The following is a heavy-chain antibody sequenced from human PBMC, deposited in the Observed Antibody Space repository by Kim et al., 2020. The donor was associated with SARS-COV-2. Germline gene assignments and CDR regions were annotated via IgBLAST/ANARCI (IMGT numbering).Heavy chain of an antibody. Sequence: SETLSLTCAVYGGSFSGYYWSWIRQPPGKGLEWIGEINHSGSTNYNPSLKSRVTISVDTSKNQFSLKLSSVTAADTAVYYCARYSTWLVRGMDVWGQGTTVTVSS. CDR2: INHSGST. D-gene: IGHD6-19*01. J-gene: IGHJ6*02. CDR3: ARYSTWLVRGMDV. V-gene: IGHV4-34*01. CDR1: GGSFSGYY.